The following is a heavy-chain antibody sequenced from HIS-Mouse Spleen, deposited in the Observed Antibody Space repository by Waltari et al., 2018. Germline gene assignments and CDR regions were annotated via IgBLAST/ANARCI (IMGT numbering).Heavy chain of an antibody. V-gene: IGHV4-34*01. CDR1: GGSFSGYY. CDR3: ARDYGSGSYYAFDI. D-gene: IGHD3-10*01. Sequence: QVQLQQWGAGLLKPSETLSPTCAVDGGSFSGYYLNWIRQPPGKGLEWIGEIKHSGSTNYNPSLKSRVTISVDTSKNQFSLKLSSVTAADTAVYYCARDYGSGSYYAFDIWGQGTMVTVSS. J-gene: IGHJ3*02. CDR2: IKHSGST.